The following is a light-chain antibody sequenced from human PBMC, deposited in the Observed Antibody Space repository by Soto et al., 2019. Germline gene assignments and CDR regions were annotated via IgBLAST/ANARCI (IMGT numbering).Light chain of an antibody. V-gene: IGLV2-14*01. Sequence: QSALTQPASVSGSPGQSITISCTGTSSDVGGYNYVSWYQQHPGKAPKLMIYDVRNRPSGVSNRFSGSKSGNTASLTISGLQAEDEADYYCSSYTSNSTYVFGTWTKVTVL. CDR1: SSDVGGYNY. J-gene: IGLJ1*01. CDR2: DVR. CDR3: SSYTSNSTYV.